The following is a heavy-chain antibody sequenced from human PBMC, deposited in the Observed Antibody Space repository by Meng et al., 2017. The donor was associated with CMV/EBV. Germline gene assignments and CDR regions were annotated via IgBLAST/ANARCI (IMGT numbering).Heavy chain of an antibody. CDR1: GAFCSSSYY. Sequence: GAFCSSSYYWGWVRQPPGKGLEWIGSIYYSGSTYYNPSLKSRVTISVDTSKNQFSLKLSSVTAADTAVYYCARIPRIAAAGTGWFDPWGQGTLVTVSS. CDR2: IYYSGST. J-gene: IGHJ5*02. CDR3: ARIPRIAAAGTGWFDP. D-gene: IGHD6-13*01. V-gene: IGHV4-39*01.